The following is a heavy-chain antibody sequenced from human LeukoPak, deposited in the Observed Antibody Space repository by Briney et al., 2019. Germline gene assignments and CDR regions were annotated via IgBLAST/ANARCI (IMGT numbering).Heavy chain of an antibody. Sequence: GGSLRLSCAASGFAFSSYGMHWVRQAPGKGLEWVAVISYDGSNKYYADSVKGRFTISRDNSKSTLYLQMTSLRAEDTAVYYCAKEGFKGHAYCGGDWYPYFDYWGQGTLVTVSS. CDR2: ISYDGSNK. D-gene: IGHD2-21*02. J-gene: IGHJ4*02. CDR3: AKEGFKGHAYCGGDWYPYFDY. CDR1: GFAFSSYG. V-gene: IGHV3-30*18.